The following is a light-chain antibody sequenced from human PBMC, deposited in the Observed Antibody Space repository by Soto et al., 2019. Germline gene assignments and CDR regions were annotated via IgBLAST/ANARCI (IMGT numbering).Light chain of an antibody. CDR1: QSISSW. CDR3: QQRSVWPIT. CDR2: KAS. Sequence: DIQMTQSPSTLSASVGDRVTITCRASQSISSWLAWYQQKPGKAPKLLIYKASTLESGVPSRFSGSGSGTDFTLTISSLEPEDFAVYYCQQRSVWPITFGQGTRLEIK. J-gene: IGKJ5*01. V-gene: IGKV1-5*03.